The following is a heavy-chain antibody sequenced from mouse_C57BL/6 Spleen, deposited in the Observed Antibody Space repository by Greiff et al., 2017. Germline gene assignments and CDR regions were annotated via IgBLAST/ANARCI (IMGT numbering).Heavy chain of an antibody. CDR2: IDPSDSYT. V-gene: IGHV1-69*01. D-gene: IGHD2-4*01. J-gene: IGHJ2*01. CDR3: ARRGLRREGYYFDC. Sequence: QVQLQQPGAELVMPGASVKLSCKASGYTFTSYWMHWVKQRPGQGLEWIGEIDPSDSYTNYNQKFKGKSTLTVDKSSSTAYMQLSSLTSEDSAVYYCARRGLRREGYYFDCWGQGTTLTVSS. CDR1: GYTFTSYW.